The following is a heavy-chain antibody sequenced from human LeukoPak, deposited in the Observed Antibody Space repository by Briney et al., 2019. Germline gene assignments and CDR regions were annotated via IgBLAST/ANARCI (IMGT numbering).Heavy chain of an antibody. CDR2: IRYDGSNK. D-gene: IGHD1-26*01. V-gene: IGHV3-30*02. Sequence: GGSVRLSCAASGFTFSSYGMHWVRQAPGKGLEWVAFIRYDGSNKYYADSVKGRFTISRDNSKNTLYLQMNSLRAEDTAVYYCAKDQSRWELRPSYYFDYWGQGTLVTVSS. CDR1: GFTFSSYG. CDR3: AKDQSRWELRPSYYFDY. J-gene: IGHJ4*02.